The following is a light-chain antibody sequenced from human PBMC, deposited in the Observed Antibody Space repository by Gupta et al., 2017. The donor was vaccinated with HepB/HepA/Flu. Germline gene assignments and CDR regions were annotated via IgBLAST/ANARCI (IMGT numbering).Light chain of an antibody. CDR3: QQRNSSLWT. Sequence: DIQLTQSPSFLSASVGDRVTITCRASQGISSYLAWYQQKPGKAPKLLIYAASTGQSGVPSRFSGSGSGTEFTLTISILQPEDFATYYCQQRNSSLWTFGQGTKVEIK. V-gene: IGKV1-9*01. J-gene: IGKJ1*01. CDR1: QGISSY. CDR2: AAS.